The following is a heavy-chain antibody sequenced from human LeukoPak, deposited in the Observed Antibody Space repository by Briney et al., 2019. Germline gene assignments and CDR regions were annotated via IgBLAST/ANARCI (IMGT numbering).Heavy chain of an antibody. J-gene: IGHJ3*02. Sequence: GASVKVSCKASGYTFTDYYMHWVRQAPGQGLEWMGWINPKRGGTNSAQKFQGRVTMTRDTSISTAYMELSRLRSDDTAVYYCVRGRISLPASNDAFDIWGQGTMVTVSS. D-gene: IGHD2-2*01. CDR1: GYTFTDYY. CDR3: VRGRISLPASNDAFDI. V-gene: IGHV1-2*02. CDR2: INPKRGGT.